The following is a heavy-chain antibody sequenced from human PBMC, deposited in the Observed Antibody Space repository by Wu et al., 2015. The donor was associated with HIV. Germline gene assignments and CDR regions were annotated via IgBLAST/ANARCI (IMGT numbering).Heavy chain of an antibody. CDR1: GYTLTELS. CDR3: ATLLWWEVPAAQSAGWFDP. CDR2: FDPEDGET. Sequence: QVQLVQSGAEVKKPGASVKVSCKVSGYTLTELSMHWVRQAPGKGLEWMGGFDPEDGETIYAQKFQGRVTMTEDTSTDTAYMELSSLRSEDTAVYYCATLLWWEVPAAQSAGWFDPGAREPWSPSPQ. J-gene: IGHJ5*02. D-gene: IGHD2-2*01. V-gene: IGHV1-24*01.